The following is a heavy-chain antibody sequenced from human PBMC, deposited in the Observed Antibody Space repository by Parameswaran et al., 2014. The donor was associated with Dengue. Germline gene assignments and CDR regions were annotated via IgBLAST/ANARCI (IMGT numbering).Heavy chain of an antibody. D-gene: IGHD3-22*01. V-gene: IGHV3-48*02. J-gene: IGHJ6*02. Sequence: VRQMPGKGLEWVSYISSSSSTIYYADSVKGRFTISRDNAKNSLYLQMNSLRDEDTAVYYCARASYDSSGYYYSYYYYYGMDVWGQGTTVTVSS. CDR3: ARASYDSSGYYYSYYYYYGMDV. CDR2: ISSSSSTI.